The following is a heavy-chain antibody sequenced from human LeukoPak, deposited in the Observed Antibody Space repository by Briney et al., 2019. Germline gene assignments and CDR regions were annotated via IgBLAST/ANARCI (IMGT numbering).Heavy chain of an antibody. J-gene: IGHJ5*02. D-gene: IGHD1-26*01. CDR2: TRHSGST. CDR1: GYSISSGYY. CDR3: AREVRSAWASFDP. Sequence: PSETLSLTCTVSGYSISSGYYWGWIRQPPGKGLEWIGTTRHSGSTDYYPSLKSRVTISLDTSKNQFSLKLSSVTAADTAVYYCAREVRSAWASFDPWGQGTLVTVSS. V-gene: IGHV4-38-2*02.